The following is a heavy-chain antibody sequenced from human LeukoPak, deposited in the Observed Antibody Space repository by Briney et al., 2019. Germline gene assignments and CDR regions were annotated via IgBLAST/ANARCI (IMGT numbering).Heavy chain of an antibody. Sequence: SETLSLTCTVSGGSMSSSSDYWGWIRQPPGKGLEWIGSIFYTGSTFYNPSLKSRVTISVDTSKNQFSLRLGSVTAADTAVYYCARLSRYSYGSDYWGQGTLVTVSS. V-gene: IGHV4-39*01. D-gene: IGHD5-18*01. CDR2: IFYTGST. J-gene: IGHJ4*02. CDR3: ARLSRYSYGSDY. CDR1: GGSMSSSSDY.